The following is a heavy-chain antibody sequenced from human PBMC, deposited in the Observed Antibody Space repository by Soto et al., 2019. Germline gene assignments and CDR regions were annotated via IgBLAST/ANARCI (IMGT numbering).Heavy chain of an antibody. CDR1: GYTFTSYG. Sequence: ASVKVSCKASGYTFTSYGISWVRQAPGQGLEWMGWISAYNGNTNYEQKLQGRGTMTTDTSTSKAYMELRSLRSDDTAVYYWATDSGSGWYDYWGQGTLVTVSS. J-gene: IGHJ4*02. CDR3: ATDSGSGWYDY. D-gene: IGHD6-19*01. CDR2: ISAYNGNT. V-gene: IGHV1-18*01.